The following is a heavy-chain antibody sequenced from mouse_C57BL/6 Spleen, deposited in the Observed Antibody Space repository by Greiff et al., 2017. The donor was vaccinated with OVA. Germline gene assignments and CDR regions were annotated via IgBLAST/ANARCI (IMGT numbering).Heavy chain of an antibody. D-gene: IGHD4-1*02. V-gene: IGHV1-55*01. CDR2: IYPGSGST. CDR1: GYTFTSYW. Sequence: VQLQQPGAELVKPGASVKMSCKASGYTFTSYWITWVKPRPGQGLEWIGDIYPGSGSTNYNEKFKSKATLTVDTSSSTAYMQLSSLTSEDSAVYYCASQLGGPYYFDYWGQGTTLTVSS. CDR3: ASQLGGPYYFDY. J-gene: IGHJ2*01.